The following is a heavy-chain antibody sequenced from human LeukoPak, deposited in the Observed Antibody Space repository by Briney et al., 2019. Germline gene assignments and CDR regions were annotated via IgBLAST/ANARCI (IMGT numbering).Heavy chain of an antibody. Sequence: GGSLRLSCTASGFTFSNFWMGWVRQAPGKGLEWVANIKQDETEKFYLGSVKGRFTISRDNAKNSLYLQMNSLRAEDTAVYYCARDEVVVVPAATLDYYYYGMDVWGQGTTVTVSS. CDR2: IKQDETEK. D-gene: IGHD2-2*01. CDR1: GFTFSNFW. J-gene: IGHJ6*02. CDR3: ARDEVVVVPAATLDYYYYGMDV. V-gene: IGHV3-7*03.